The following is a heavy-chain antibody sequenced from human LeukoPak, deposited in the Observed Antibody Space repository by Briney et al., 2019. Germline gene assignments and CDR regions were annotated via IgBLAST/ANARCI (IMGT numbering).Heavy chain of an antibody. CDR2: IYYSGST. CDR1: GGSISSYY. Sequence: SETLSLTCTVSGGSISSYYWSWIRQPPGKGLEWIGYIYYSGSTNYNPSLKSRVTISVDTSKNQFSLKLSSVTAADTAVYYCARSMGIATTINWFDRWGQGTLVTVSS. CDR3: ARSMGIATTINWFDR. V-gene: IGHV4-59*01. D-gene: IGHD1-26*01. J-gene: IGHJ5*02.